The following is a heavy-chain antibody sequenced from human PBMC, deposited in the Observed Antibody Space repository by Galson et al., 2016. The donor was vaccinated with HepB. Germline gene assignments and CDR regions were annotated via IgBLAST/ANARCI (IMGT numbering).Heavy chain of an antibody. CDR1: GYTFTTYD. CDR2: MNPKSGNT. V-gene: IGHV1-8*01. CDR3: ARGPGVGAAGRFWSY. Sequence: SVKVSCKASGYTFTTYDINWVRQGPGQGLEWVGWMNPKSGNTGYAQKFQGRVIMTRNTSIGTAYMELSSLGSEDTAVYYCARGPGVGAAGRFWSYWGQGTLVTVSS. J-gene: IGHJ4*02. D-gene: IGHD6-13*01.